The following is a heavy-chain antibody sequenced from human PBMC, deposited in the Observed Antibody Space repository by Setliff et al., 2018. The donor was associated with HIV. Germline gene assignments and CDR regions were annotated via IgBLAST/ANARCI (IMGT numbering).Heavy chain of an antibody. V-gene: IGHV3-23*01. J-gene: IGHJ1*01. Sequence: GGSLRLSCAASGFTFSNYAMSWVRQAPGKGLEWVSSLSGSGGSTYYADSVKGRFTISRDNSKNTLYLRMNSLRAEDTAVYYCAQAQTSVSGSYYQYLQHWGQGTLVTVSS. CDR1: GFTFSNYA. D-gene: IGHD3-10*01. CDR3: AQAQTSVSGSYYQYLQH. CDR2: LSGSGGST.